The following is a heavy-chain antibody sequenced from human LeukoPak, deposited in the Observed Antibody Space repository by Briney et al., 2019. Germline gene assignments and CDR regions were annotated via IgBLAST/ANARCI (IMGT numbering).Heavy chain of an antibody. V-gene: IGHV1-8*02. D-gene: IGHD3-22*01. CDR2: MNPNSGNT. CDR1: GNTFTAYY. CDR3: ARDGHRMYYYDTSAYRFDY. Sequence: ASVKVSCKASGNTFTAYYMHWVRQAPGQGLEWMGWMNPNSGNTGYAQKFQGRVTMTRNTSISTAYMELSSLRSEDTAVYYCARDGHRMYYYDTSAYRFDYWGQGTLVTVSS. J-gene: IGHJ4*02.